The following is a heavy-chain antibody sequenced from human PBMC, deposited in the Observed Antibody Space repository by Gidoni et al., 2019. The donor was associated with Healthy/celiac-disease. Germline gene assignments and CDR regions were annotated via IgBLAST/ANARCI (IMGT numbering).Heavy chain of an antibody. V-gene: IGHV4-34*01. CDR3: ARVGWPGWFDP. D-gene: IGHD2-15*01. J-gene: IGHJ5*02. CDR1: GGSFSGYY. CDR2: INHSGST. Sequence: QVQLQQWGAGLLKPSETLSLTCAVYGGSFSGYYWSWIRQPPGKGLEWIGEINHSGSTNYNPSLKSRVTISVDTSKNQFSLKLSSVTAADTAVYYCARVGWPGWFDPWGQGTLVTVSS.